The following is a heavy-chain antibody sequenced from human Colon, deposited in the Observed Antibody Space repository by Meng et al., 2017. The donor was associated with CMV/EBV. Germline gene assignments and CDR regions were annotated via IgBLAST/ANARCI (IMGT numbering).Heavy chain of an antibody. CDR1: GGSISGHY. J-gene: IGHJ1*01. Sequence: QGPLQGPGPGLVKPSETLSLTCTVSGGSISGHYWTWIRRPAGEGLQWLGRIYSNGRIDENYSLRSRVTISVDTSKNQLSLRLTSVTAADTAVYYCGRAGARGVPIDVWGRGTLVTVSS. CDR3: GRAGARGVPIDV. CDR2: IYSNGRI. V-gene: IGHV4-4*07. D-gene: IGHD3-10*01.